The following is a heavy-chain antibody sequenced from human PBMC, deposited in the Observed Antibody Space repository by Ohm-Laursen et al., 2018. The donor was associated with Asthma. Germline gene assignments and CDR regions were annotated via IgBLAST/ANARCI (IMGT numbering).Heavy chain of an antibody. CDR3: ASSMYGGKSGGGDPFDY. J-gene: IGHJ4*02. CDR1: GDSFSGGTYY. CDR2: IDYGGST. V-gene: IGHV4-31*03. Sequence: TLSLTCTVSGDSFSGGTYYWGWIRQLPGKGLEWIGYIDYGGSTFNNPSLKSRITISVVTSKNQISLRLSSVTAADTAVYYCASSMYGGKSGGGDPFDYWGQGTLVTVSS. D-gene: IGHD4-23*01.